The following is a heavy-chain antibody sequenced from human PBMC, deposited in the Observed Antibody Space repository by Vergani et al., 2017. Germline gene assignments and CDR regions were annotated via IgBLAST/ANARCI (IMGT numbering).Heavy chain of an antibody. D-gene: IGHD3-22*01. CDR3: TRTLSDSRGYFIDY. CDR2: IDWNDQT. Sequence: QVTLKESGPALVKPTQTPTLTCTFSGFSLNTYGMHVTWIRQPPGKALEWLARIDWNDQTYYTTSLRTRITISKDTSKNQVALTMTNMDPVDTATYYCTRTLSDSRGYFIDYWGQGTLVTVSS. J-gene: IGHJ4*02. V-gene: IGHV2-70*04. CDR1: GFSLNTYGMH.